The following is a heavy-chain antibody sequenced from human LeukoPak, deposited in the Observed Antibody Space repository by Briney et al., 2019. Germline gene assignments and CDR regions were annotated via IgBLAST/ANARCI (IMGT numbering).Heavy chain of an antibody. CDR2: ISGSGDYT. V-gene: IGHV3-23*01. Sequence: PGGSLRLACAASGFTFSSYAMSWFRQPPGKGLEWVSSISGSGDYTYYADSVKGHFTISRDKSNNILYLEMSSLRVEDTAVYHCARVGSGPNVGRDYFDPWGQGIPVTVSS. CDR3: ARVGSGPNVGRDYFDP. D-gene: IGHD4-17*01. CDR1: GFTFSSYA. J-gene: IGHJ5*02.